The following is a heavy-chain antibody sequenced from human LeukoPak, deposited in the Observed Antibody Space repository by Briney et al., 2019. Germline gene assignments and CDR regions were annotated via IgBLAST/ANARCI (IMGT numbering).Heavy chain of an antibody. Sequence: GGSLRLSCAASGFTFSSYGMHWVRQAPGKGLEWVSYISSSGSTIYYADSVKGRFTVSRDNAKNSLYLQMNSLRAEDTAVYYCAELGITMIGGVWGKGTTVTISS. CDR2: ISSSGSTI. J-gene: IGHJ6*04. CDR3: AELGITMIGGV. CDR1: GFTFSSYG. V-gene: IGHV3-48*04. D-gene: IGHD3-10*02.